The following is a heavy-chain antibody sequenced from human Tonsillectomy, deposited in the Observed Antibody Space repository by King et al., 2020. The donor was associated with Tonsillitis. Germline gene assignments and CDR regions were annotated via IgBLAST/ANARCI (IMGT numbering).Heavy chain of an antibody. CDR3: VRSNYGDYGSDY. CDR2: INPSNNST. J-gene: IGHJ4*02. Sequence: VQLVESGAEVKKPGASVRVSCKASGYTFTTYYMHWLRQAPGQGLAWMGVINPSNNSTIYAQRFQGRVTMTSETSTSTVYMELSSLKSEDTAVYYCVRSNYGDYGSDYWGPGTLVTVSS. CDR1: GYTFTTYY. V-gene: IGHV1-46*01. D-gene: IGHD4-17*01.